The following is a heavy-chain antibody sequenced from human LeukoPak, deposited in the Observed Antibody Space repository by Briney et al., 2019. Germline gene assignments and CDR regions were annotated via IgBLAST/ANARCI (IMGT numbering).Heavy chain of an antibody. D-gene: IGHD3-10*01. V-gene: IGHV1-8*01. CDR2: MNTNSGNT. CDR3: AREQYYYGSGSYTAGSDYYYYYGMDV. CDR1: GYTFTSYD. J-gene: IGHJ6*02. Sequence: ASVKVSCKASGYTFTSYDINWVRQAPGQGNEWMGWMNTNSGNTGYEQKFQGRVTMTRNTSISTAYMELSSLRSEDTAVYYCAREQYYYGSGSYTAGSDYYYYYGMDVCVQGTTVTVSS.